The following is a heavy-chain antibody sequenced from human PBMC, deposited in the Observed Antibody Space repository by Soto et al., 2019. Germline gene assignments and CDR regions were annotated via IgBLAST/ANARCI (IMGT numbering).Heavy chain of an antibody. Sequence: PGGSLRLSCAASGFTFSSYAMHWVRQAPGKGLEWVAVISYDGSNKYYADSVKGRFTISRDNSKNTLYLQMNSLRAEDTAVYYCARDGGYSSSWSDRHYYYYGMDVWGQGTTVTVSS. J-gene: IGHJ6*02. D-gene: IGHD6-13*01. CDR2: ISYDGSNK. CDR1: GFTFSSYA. V-gene: IGHV3-30-3*01. CDR3: ARDGGYSSSWSDRHYYYYGMDV.